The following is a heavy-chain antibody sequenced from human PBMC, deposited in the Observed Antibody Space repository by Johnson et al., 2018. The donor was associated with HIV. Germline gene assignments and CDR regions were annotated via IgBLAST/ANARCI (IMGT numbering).Heavy chain of an antibody. J-gene: IGHJ3*02. CDR3: ARASGEWDAFDI. D-gene: IGHD3-10*01. Sequence: EVQLVESGGGLVQPGGSLRLSCAASGFTFSSYAMSWVRQAPGKGLEWVSAISGRGGSTYYADSVTGRFTISRDNSKNTLYLQMGSLRAEDMAVYYCARASGEWDAFDIWGQGTVVTVSS. CDR2: ISGRGGST. V-gene: IGHV3-23*04. CDR1: GFTFSSYA.